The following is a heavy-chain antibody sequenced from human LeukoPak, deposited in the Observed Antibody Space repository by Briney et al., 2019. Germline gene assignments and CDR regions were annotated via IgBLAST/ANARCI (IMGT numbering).Heavy chain of an antibody. D-gene: IGHD3-22*01. CDR3: AREVGEYDSSGYRDAFDI. V-gene: IGHV3-66*01. CDR1: GFTVSSSY. Sequence: GGSLRLSCAASGFTVSSSYMSWVRQAPGKGLEWVSVIYSGGSTYYADSVKGRFTISRDNSKNTLYLQMNSLRAEDTAVYYCAREVGEYDSSGYRDAFDIWGQGTMVTVSP. CDR2: IYSGGST. J-gene: IGHJ3*02.